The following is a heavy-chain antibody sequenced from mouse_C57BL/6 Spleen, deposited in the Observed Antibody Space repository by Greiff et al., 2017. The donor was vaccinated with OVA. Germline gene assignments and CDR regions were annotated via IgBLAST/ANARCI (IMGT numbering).Heavy chain of an antibody. CDR1: GFNIKNTY. J-gene: IGHJ4*01. D-gene: IGHD2-5*01. CDR3: ARESWASYYSNYGAMDY. CDR2: IDPATGNT. V-gene: IGHV14-3*01. Sequence: EVQLQQSVAELVRPGASVKLSCTASGFNIKNTYMHWVKQRPEQGLEWIGRIDPATGNTTYAPKFQGKATLTADTSSNTAYLQLSRLTSEDTAIYYCARESWASYYSNYGAMDYWGQGTSVTVSS.